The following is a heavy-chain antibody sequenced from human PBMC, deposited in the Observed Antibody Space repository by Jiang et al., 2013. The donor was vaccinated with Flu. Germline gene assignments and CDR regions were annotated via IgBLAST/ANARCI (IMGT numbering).Heavy chain of an antibody. CDR2: INTNTGNP. D-gene: IGHD3-10*01. Sequence: QSGSELREPGASVKVSCKAPGYTFSTYGMNWVRQAPGQGLEWMGWINTNTGNPTYAQGFTGRFVFSLDTSVSTAYLQISSLKAEDTAVYYCARGPGTYPLDYWGQGTLVTVSS. CDR3: ARGPGTYPLDY. J-gene: IGHJ4*02. CDR1: GYTFSTYG. V-gene: IGHV7-4-1*02.